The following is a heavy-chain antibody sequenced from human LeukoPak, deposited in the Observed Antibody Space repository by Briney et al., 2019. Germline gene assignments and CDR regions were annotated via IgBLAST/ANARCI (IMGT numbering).Heavy chain of an antibody. CDR2: IRHDGSEK. J-gene: IGHJ4*02. V-gene: IGHV3-7*01. Sequence: GGSLRLSCAASGFTFSRYWMSWVRQAPGKGLEWVANIRHDGSEKYYVDSVKGQFTISRDNAKNSLYLQMTSLRAEDTAVYYCARENRSTSCCFDYWGQGTLVTVSS. CDR1: GFTFSRYW. D-gene: IGHD2-2*01. CDR3: ARENRSTSCCFDY.